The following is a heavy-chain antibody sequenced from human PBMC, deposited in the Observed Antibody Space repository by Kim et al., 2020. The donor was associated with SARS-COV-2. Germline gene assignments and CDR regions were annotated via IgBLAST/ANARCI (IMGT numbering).Heavy chain of an antibody. Sequence: GGSLTLSCVASGFRFDDYAMHWVRQGPGKGLEWVSGISWNNDRIAYADSVKGRFTISRDNAKNSLFLQMHSLRPGDTAIYYCARVAGLGYSFDIWGQGTLLSVSS. CDR2: ISWNNDRI. J-gene: IGHJ4*02. V-gene: IGHV3-9*01. CDR1: GFRFDDYA. CDR3: ARVAGLGYSFDI. D-gene: IGHD5-18*01.